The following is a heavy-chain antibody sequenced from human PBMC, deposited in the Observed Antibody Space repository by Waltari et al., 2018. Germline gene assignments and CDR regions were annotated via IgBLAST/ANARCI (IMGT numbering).Heavy chain of an antibody. CDR3: ARSGNSAWYFGVFLDY. CDR2: ITGSGSTV. J-gene: IGHJ4*02. CDR1: GFTLDTPA. Sequence: EVQLLESGGVLVHPGGSLRLSCAASGFTLDTPAKTWVRQAPGKGLEWVAYITGSGSTVHYADSVKGRFIISRDNSNKTLYLQINSLRAEDTALYYCARSGNSAWYFGVFLDYWGQGSRVTVSS. D-gene: IGHD6-19*01. V-gene: IGHV3-23*01.